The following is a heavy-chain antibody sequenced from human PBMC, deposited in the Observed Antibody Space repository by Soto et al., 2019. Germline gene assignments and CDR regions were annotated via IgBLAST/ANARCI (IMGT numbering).Heavy chain of an antibody. D-gene: IGHD3-3*01. Sequence: ASVKVSCKASGGTFSSYAISWVRQAPGQGLEWMGGIIPIFGTANYAQKFQGRVTITADESTSTAYMELSSLRSEDTAVYYCARGRITINEAAILRVGMLVWGQVIPISVPS. J-gene: IGHJ6*02. V-gene: IGHV1-69*13. CDR1: GGTFSSYA. CDR2: IIPIFGTA. CDR3: ARGRITINEAAILRVGMLV.